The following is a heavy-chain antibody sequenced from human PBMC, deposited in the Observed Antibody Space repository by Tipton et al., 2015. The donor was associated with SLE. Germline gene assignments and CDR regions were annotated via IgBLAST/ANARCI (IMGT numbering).Heavy chain of an antibody. J-gene: IGHJ4*02. CDR1: GGSISSYY. CDR3: ARADPFWSGSAFDY. CDR2: IYYSGST. Sequence: TLSLTCTVSGGSISSYYWSWIRQPPGKGLEWIGYIYYSGSTNYNPSLKSRVTISVDTSKNQFPLKLSSVTAADTAVYYCARADPFWSGSAFDYWGQGTLVTVSS. V-gene: IGHV4-59*01. D-gene: IGHD3-3*01.